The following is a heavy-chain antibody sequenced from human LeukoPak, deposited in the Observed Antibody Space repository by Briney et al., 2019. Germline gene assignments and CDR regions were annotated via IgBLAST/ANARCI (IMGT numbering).Heavy chain of an antibody. CDR2: IYYSGST. J-gene: IGHJ4*02. CDR3: ARLTDDYYDSSGYLLPFDY. V-gene: IGHV4-31*03. CDR1: GGSISSGGYY. D-gene: IGHD3-22*01. Sequence: SQTLSLTCTVSGGSISSGGYYWSWIRQHPGKGLEWIGYIYYSGSTYYNPSLKSRVTISVDTSKNQFSLKLSSVTAADTAVYYCARLTDDYYDSSGYLLPFDYWGQGTLVTVSS.